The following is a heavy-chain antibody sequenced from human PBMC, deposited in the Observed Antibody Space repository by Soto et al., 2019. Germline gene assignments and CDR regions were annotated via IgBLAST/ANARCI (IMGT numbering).Heavy chain of an antibody. Sequence: EVQLVESGGGLVKPGGSPRLSCAASGFTFRDYSMLWVRKAPGKGLEWLAFIGNSNNPTFYADSVRGRFTISRDNAKNSVYLQMNSLRVEDTAVYDCAREEGYCNGGPCYRGAFDFWGQGTIVTVSS. CDR1: GFTFRDYS. V-gene: IGHV3-21*02. J-gene: IGHJ3*01. D-gene: IGHD2-15*01. CDR2: IGNSNNPT. CDR3: AREEGYCNGGPCYRGAFDF.